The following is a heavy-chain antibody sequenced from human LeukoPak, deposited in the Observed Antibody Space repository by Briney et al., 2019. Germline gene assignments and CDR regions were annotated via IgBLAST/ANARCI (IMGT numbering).Heavy chain of an antibody. Sequence: ASVKVSCKASGGTFSSYAISWVRQALGQGLEWMGGIIPIFGTANYAQKFQGRVTITADESTSTAYMELSSLRSEDTAVYYCARVVVSYGYYYYYGMDVWGQGTTVTVSS. J-gene: IGHJ6*02. V-gene: IGHV1-69*13. CDR1: GGTFSSYA. CDR3: ARVVVSYGYYYYYGMDV. CDR2: IIPIFGTA. D-gene: IGHD5-18*01.